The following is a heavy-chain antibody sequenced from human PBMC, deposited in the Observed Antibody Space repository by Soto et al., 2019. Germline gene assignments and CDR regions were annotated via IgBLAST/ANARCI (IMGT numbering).Heavy chain of an antibody. J-gene: IGHJ6*02. D-gene: IGHD6-25*01. V-gene: IGHV1-69*08. CDR3: AREGYSSGWYGMDV. CDR1: GGTFSSYT. Sequence: QVQLVQSGAEVKKPGSSVKVSCKASGGTFSSYTISWVRQAPGQGLEWMGRIIPILGIANYAQKFQGRVTITANKSTSTAYMELSSLRSEDTAVYYCAREGYSSGWYGMDVWGQGTTVTVSS. CDR2: IIPILGIA.